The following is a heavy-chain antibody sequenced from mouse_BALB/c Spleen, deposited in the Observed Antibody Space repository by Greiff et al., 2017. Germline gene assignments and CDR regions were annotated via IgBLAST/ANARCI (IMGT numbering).Heavy chain of an antibody. J-gene: IGHJ1*01. V-gene: IGHV10-1*02. CDR2: IRSKSNNYAT. D-gene: IGHD1-1*01. Sequence: EVQGVESGGGLVQPKGSLKLSCAASGFTFNTYAMNWVRQAPGKGLEWVARIRSKSNNYATYYADSVKDRFTISRDDSQSMLYLQMNNLKTEDTAMYYCVRDGSSYNWYFDVWGAGTTVTVSS. CDR3: VRDGSSYNWYFDV. CDR1: GFTFNTYA.